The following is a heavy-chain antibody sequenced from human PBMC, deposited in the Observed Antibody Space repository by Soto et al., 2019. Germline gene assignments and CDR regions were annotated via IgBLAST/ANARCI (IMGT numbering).Heavy chain of an antibody. CDR3: AKGIATGQLDP. CDR1: GYTLSRYT. J-gene: IGHJ5*02. D-gene: IGHD2-15*01. V-gene: IGHV1-3*01. Sequence: GVSVKGACKASGYTLSRYTMDWVRLAPGQRLEWMGWINPDNGNTKSSQKFQDRVIITRDTSASTAYMDLSSLRPEDTAVYYCAKGIATGQLDPWGQRTLLTVSS. CDR2: INPDNGNT.